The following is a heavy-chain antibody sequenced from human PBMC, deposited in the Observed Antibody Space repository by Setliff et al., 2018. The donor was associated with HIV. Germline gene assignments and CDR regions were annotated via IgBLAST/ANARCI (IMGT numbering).Heavy chain of an antibody. J-gene: IGHJ6*03. CDR3: ARDKGYYYMDV. CDR2: MYYSGRT. Sequence: PSETLSLTCTVSGGSISSSSYYWGWIRQPPGKGLEWIGTMYYSGRTFYNPSLKSRITISVDTSNNQFSLRLSSVTAADTAVYYCARDKGYYYMDVWGKGITVTVSS. V-gene: IGHV4-39*07. CDR1: GGSISSSSYY.